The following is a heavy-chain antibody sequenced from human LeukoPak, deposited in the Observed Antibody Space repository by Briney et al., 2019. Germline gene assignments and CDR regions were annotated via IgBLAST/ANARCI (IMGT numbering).Heavy chain of an antibody. CDR3: ARPGTVGYFDY. CDR1: GYSFTNYW. D-gene: IGHD4-23*01. CDR2: IYPDDSDT. J-gene: IGHJ4*02. Sequence: GESLKISCKGSGYSFTNYWIGWVRQMPGKGLEWMGIIYPDDSDTRYSPSFEGQVIISVDKSISTAYLQWSSLKASDTAMYYCARPGTVGYFDYWGQGTLVTVSS. V-gene: IGHV5-51*01.